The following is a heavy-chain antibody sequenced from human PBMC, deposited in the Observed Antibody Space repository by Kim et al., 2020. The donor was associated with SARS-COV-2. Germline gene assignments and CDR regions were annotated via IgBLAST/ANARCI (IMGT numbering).Heavy chain of an antibody. V-gene: IGHV1-69*04. D-gene: IGHD2-2*01. CDR1: GGTFTSYA. J-gene: IGHJ4*02. CDR3: ATLPGPVVPAAKDY. Sequence: SVKVSCKASGGTFTSYAISWVRQAPGQGLEWMGRIIPFLGLANYAQNFQGRVTITADKSTSTAYMELSSLRSEDTAVYYCATLPGPVVPAAKDYWGQGTLVTVSS. CDR2: IIPFLGLA.